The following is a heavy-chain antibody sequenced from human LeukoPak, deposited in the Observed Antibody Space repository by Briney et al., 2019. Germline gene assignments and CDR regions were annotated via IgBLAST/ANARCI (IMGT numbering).Heavy chain of an antibody. D-gene: IGHD3-22*01. Sequence: KPSETLPLTCAVYGGSFSGYYWSWIRQPPGKGLEWIGEINHSGSTNYNPSLKSRVTISVDTSKNQFSLKLSSVTAADTAVYYCARDPHHYYDSSGYYFDAFDIWGQGTMVTVSS. V-gene: IGHV4-34*01. CDR1: GGSFSGYY. CDR3: ARDPHHYYDSSGYYFDAFDI. J-gene: IGHJ3*02. CDR2: INHSGST.